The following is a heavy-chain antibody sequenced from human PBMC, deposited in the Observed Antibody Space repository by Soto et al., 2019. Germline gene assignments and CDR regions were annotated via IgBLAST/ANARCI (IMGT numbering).Heavy chain of an antibody. CDR2: IYYSGST. CDR1: GGSISSGDYY. V-gene: IGHV4-30-4*01. J-gene: IGHJ6*02. Sequence: SETLSLTCTVSGGSISSGDYYWSWIRQPPGKGLEWIGYIYYSGSTYYNPSLKSRVTISVDTSKNQFSLKLSSVTAADTAVYYCARSPGDYYYGMGVWGQGTTVTVSS. CDR3: ARSPGDYYYGMGV. D-gene: IGHD3-10*01.